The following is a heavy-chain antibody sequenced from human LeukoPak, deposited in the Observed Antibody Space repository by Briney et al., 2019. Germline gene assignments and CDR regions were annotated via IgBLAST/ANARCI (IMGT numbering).Heavy chain of an antibody. CDR2: IYYSGST. CDR3: ARGITYYYDSSGYYYYYYYYMDV. CDR1: GGSISSYY. Sequence: PSETLSLTCTVSGGSISSYYWSWIRQPPGKGLEWIGYIYYSGSTNYNPSLKSRVTISVDTSKNQFSLKLSSVTAADTAVYYCARGITYYYDSSGYYYYYYYYMDVWGKGTTVTISS. D-gene: IGHD3-22*01. V-gene: IGHV4-59*01. J-gene: IGHJ6*03.